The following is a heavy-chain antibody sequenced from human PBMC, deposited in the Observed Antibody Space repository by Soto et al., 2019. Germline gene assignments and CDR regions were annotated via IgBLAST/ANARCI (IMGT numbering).Heavy chain of an antibody. CDR1: GYTFTSYG. D-gene: IGHD2-15*01. J-gene: IGHJ4*02. Sequence: VASVKVSCKASGYTFTSYGISWVRQAPGQGLEWMGWISAYNGNTNYAQKLQGRVTMTTDTSTSTAYMELRSLRSDDTAVYYCARDTDCSGGSCYEYDYWGQGTLVTVSS. V-gene: IGHV1-18*01. CDR2: ISAYNGNT. CDR3: ARDTDCSGGSCYEYDY.